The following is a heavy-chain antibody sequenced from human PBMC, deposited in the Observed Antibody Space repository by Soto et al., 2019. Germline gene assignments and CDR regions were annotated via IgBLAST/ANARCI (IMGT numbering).Heavy chain of an antibody. Sequence: SSVKVSCKASRYTVTNYYMHWVRQAPGQGREWMGIINPSCGTTTFAPKFQGRVTMTSDTSTSPVYMELSSLRSEDTAVYYCAREGCTVTEYYVYGMAVWGQGNTVIVS. CDR3: AREGCTVTEYYVYGMAV. J-gene: IGHJ6*02. V-gene: IGHV1-46*01. D-gene: IGHD4-4*01. CDR1: RYTVTNYY. CDR2: INPSCGTT.